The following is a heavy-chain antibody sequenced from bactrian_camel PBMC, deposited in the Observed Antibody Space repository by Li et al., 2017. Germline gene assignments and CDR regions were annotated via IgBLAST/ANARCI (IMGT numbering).Heavy chain of an antibody. CDR2: INSGGST. D-gene: IGHD6*01. J-gene: IGHJ6*01. Sequence: HVQLVESGGGLVQPGGSLRLSCAASGFAFSSRWMYWVRQAPGKGLEWVSAINSGGSTYYADSVKGRSTISRDDAKNTLYLQMNRLESEDTALYYCARYRDGGTSNFAYWGQGTQVTVS. CDR1: GFAFSSRW. CDR3: ARYRDGGTSNFAY. V-gene: IGHV3S1*01.